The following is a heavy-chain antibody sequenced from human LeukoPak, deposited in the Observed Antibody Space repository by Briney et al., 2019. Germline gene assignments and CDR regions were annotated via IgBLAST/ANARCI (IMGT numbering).Heavy chain of an antibody. V-gene: IGHV3-74*01. D-gene: IGHD6-6*01. CDR1: GFTFSIYS. CDR2: INSDGSTT. CDR3: ASSSAGWFDP. J-gene: IGHJ5*02. Sequence: GGSLRLSCAASGFTFSIYSMHWVRQAPGKGLVWVSRINSDGSTTTYADSVKGRFTISRDNAKNTLYLQMNSLRAEDTAVYYCASSSAGWFDPWGQGTLVTVSS.